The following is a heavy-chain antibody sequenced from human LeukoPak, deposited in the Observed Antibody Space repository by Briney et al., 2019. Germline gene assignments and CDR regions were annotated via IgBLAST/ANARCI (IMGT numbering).Heavy chain of an antibody. CDR1: GFTFSSHW. CDR3: VGTPNRNFFDY. CDR2: IKEDGSEK. V-gene: IGHV3-7*01. D-gene: IGHD7-27*01. J-gene: IGHJ4*02. Sequence: GGSLRLSCAASGFTFSSHWMNWARQAPGKGLEWVANIKEDGSEKFYVDSVKGRFTISRDNAKNSLFLQMNSLRAEDTAVYYCVGTPNRNFFDYWGQGTLVTVSS.